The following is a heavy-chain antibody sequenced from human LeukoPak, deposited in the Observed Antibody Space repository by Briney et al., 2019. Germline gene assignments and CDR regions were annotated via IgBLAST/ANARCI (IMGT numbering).Heavy chain of an antibody. J-gene: IGHJ4*02. CDR2: VSSIGGST. V-gene: IGHV3-64D*06. CDR1: GFTFSSYA. D-gene: IGHD6-19*01. Sequence: GGTLRPSCSASGFTFSSYAMHWVRQAPGKGLEYVSAVSSIGGSTYNADSVKGRFTISRDNTKNTLYLQMSSLRAEDTAVYYCVKDLLPAYSSGWSMNYWGQGTLVTV. CDR3: VKDLLPAYSSGWSMNY.